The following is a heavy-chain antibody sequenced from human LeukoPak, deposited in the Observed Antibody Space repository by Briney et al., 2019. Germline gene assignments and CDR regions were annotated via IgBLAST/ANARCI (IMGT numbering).Heavy chain of an antibody. CDR3: ARDPSGHDAFDI. Sequence: PGGSLRLYCAASGFTFSSYSMNWVRQAPGKGLQWVSSISSSSSYIYYADSVKGRFTISRDNAKNSLYLQMNSLRAEDTAVYYCARDPSGHDAFDIWGQGTMVTVSS. CDR2: ISSSSSYI. D-gene: IGHD6-25*01. V-gene: IGHV3-21*01. J-gene: IGHJ3*02. CDR1: GFTFSSYS.